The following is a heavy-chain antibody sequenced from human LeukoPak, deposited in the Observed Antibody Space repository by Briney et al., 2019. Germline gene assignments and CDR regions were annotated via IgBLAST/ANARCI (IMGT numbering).Heavy chain of an antibody. CDR2: INWNGGST. V-gene: IGHV3-20*04. D-gene: IGHD2-15*01. Sequence: GGSLRLSCAASGFTFSSYWMHWVRQAPGKGLEWVSGINWNGGSTGYADSVKGRFTISRDNAKNSLYLQMNSLRAEDSAVYYCAREVMVVVATTFWYFDLWGRGTLVTVSS. J-gene: IGHJ2*01. CDR3: AREVMVVVATTFWYFDL. CDR1: GFTFSSYW.